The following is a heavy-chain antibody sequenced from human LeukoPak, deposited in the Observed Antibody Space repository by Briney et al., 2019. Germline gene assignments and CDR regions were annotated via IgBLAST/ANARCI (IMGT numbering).Heavy chain of an antibody. J-gene: IGHJ4*02. CDR2: IYTGGDT. Sequence: GGPLRLSCAASGFTVSSKYMSWVRQAPGKGLEWVSVIYTGGDTYYADSVKGRFTISRDNAKNSLYLQMNSLRAEDTAVYYCARMGGYYVDYWGQGTLVTVSS. D-gene: IGHD3-10*01. CDR3: ARMGGYYVDY. CDR1: GFTVSSKY. V-gene: IGHV3-53*01.